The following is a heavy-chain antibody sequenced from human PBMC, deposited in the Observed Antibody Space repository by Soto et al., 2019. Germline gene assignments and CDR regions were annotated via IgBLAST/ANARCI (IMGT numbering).Heavy chain of an antibody. Sequence: ASVKVSCKASEYTFTSYDTNWVRQATGQGLEWMGWMNPNSGNTGYAQKFQGRVTMTRNTAISTAYMELSSLRSEDTAVYYCARVRGDSYGYDYYYYGMDVWGQGTTVTVSS. D-gene: IGHD5-18*01. CDR1: EYTFTSYD. CDR2: MNPNSGNT. J-gene: IGHJ6*02. V-gene: IGHV1-8*01. CDR3: ARVRGDSYGYDYYYYGMDV.